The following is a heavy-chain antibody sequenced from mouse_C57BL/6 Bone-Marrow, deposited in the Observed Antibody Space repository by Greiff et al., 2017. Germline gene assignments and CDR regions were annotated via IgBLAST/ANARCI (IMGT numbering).Heavy chain of an antibody. J-gene: IGHJ4*01. V-gene: IGHV1-18*01. CDR2: INPNNGGT. CDR3: ARGLLRSY. D-gene: IGHD1-1*01. Sequence: VQLQQSGPELVKPGASVKIPCKASGYTFTDYNMVWVKQSHGKSLEWIGDINPNNGGTIYNQKFKDKATLTVDKSSNTAYMELRSLKSEDTAVYYCARGLLRSYWGQGTSVTVSS. CDR1: GYTFTDYN.